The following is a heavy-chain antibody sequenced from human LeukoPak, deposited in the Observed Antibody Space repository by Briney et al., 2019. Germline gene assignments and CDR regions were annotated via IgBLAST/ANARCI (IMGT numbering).Heavy chain of an antibody. CDR1: PVTFGTSA. V-gene: IGHV3-23*01. CDR3: ARINCSGGTCYDYFDD. CDR2: VSAGGTNT. D-gene: IGHD2-15*01. J-gene: IGHJ4*02. Sequence: GGSLRLSCVGSPVTFGTSAMSWVRQAPGKGLEWVSAVSAGGTNTYYADSVEGRFAISRDNSKDTLYLHMDSLRVEDTAQYFCARINCSGGTCYDYFDDWGQGTLVTVSS.